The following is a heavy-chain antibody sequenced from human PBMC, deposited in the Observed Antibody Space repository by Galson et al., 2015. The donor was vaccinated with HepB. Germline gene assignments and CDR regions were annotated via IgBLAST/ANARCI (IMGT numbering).Heavy chain of an antibody. J-gene: IGHJ4*02. V-gene: IGHV3-74*01. Sequence: SLRLSCAASGFTFSSSCMRWVRQALGEGPVWVSRMNSDGTTTNYADSVKGRFTISRDNSKNTLYLQMNSLRADDTAVYYCAKDPAYNSGRVDYWGQGTLVTVSS. CDR2: MNSDGTTT. CDR3: AKDPAYNSGRVDY. D-gene: IGHD6-19*01. CDR1: GFTFSSSC.